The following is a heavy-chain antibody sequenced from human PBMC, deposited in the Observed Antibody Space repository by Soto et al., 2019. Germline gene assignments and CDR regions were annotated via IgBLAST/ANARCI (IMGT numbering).Heavy chain of an antibody. Sequence: QVQLQESGPGPVKPSQTLSLTCIVSGGFISSGGYYWSWIRQHPGKGLEWIGYIYYSGSTYYNPSLKSRVTISVDTSKNQFSLKLSSVTAADTAVYYCARGDYGDYLDFDYWGQGTLVTVSS. CDR1: GGFISSGGYY. J-gene: IGHJ4*02. D-gene: IGHD4-17*01. CDR3: ARGDYGDYLDFDY. V-gene: IGHV4-31*02. CDR2: IYYSGST.